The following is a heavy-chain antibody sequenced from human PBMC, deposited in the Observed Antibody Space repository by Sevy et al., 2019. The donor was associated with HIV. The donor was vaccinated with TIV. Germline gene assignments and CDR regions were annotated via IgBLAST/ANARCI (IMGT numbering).Heavy chain of an antibody. CDR1: GDSISSSF. J-gene: IGHJ5*02. CDR2: KYHSGVT. D-gene: IGHD1-26*01. CDR3: ARMNYHESGPGSWFDP. V-gene: IGHV4-59*01. Sequence: SETLSLTCAVSGDSISSSFWSWIRQPPGKTLEWIGYKYHSGVTNYNTSLKSRVTISVDTSKNQFSLKLSSVTAADTAVDYCARMNYHESGPGSWFDPWGQGILVTVSS.